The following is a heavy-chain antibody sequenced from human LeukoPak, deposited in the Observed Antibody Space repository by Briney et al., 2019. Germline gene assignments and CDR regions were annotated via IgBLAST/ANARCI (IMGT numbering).Heavy chain of an antibody. CDR3: VRGGGNLMT. CDR2: INQGGSED. V-gene: IGHV3-7*04. Sequence: GGSLRLSCATSGFTFSSHWMSWVRQAPGKGLEWAANINQGGSEDNYVDSVKGRFTISRDNAKNSLYLQMRSLRVEDTAVYYCVRGGGNLMTWGQGTLVTVSS. D-gene: IGHD3-10*01. J-gene: IGHJ4*02. CDR1: GFTFSSHW.